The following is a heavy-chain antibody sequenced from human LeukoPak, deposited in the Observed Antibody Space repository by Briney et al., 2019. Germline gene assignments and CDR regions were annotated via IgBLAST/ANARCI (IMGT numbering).Heavy chain of an antibody. CDR3: ATELILHYFDY. D-gene: IGHD3-10*01. CDR1: GGSISSSSYY. J-gene: IGHJ4*02. Sequence: SETLSLTCTVSGGSISSSSYYWGWIRQPPGKGLEWIGSSYYSGSTYYNPSLKSRVTISVDTSKNQFSLKLSSVTAADTAVYYCATELILHYFDYWGQGTLVTVSS. CDR2: SYYSGST. V-gene: IGHV4-39*01.